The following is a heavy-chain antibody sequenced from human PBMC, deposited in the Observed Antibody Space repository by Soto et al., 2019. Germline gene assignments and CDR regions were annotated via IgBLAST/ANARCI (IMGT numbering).Heavy chain of an antibody. J-gene: IGHJ6*02. D-gene: IGHD5-12*01. V-gene: IGHV1-69*01. Sequence: QVQLVQSGAEVKKPGSSVKVSCKASGGTFSSYAISWVRQAPGQGLEWMGGIIPIFGTANYAQKFQGRVTITADESTSTAYMELSSLRSEDTAVYYCAREGIRGYRGYGPLYYYYGMDVCGQGTTVTVSS. CDR3: AREGIRGYRGYGPLYYYYGMDV. CDR2: IIPIFGTA. CDR1: GGTFSSYA.